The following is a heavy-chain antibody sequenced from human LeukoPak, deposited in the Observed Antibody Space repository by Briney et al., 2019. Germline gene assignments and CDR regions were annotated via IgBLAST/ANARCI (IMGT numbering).Heavy chain of an antibody. CDR1: GFTFSSYA. Sequence: GGSLRLSCAASGFTFSSYAMSWVRQAPGRGLEWVSPISGSGRSTYYADSVKGRFTISRDNSKNTLYLQMNSLRAEDTAVYYCAQDPRIAVESAHSDYWGQGTLVTVSS. CDR2: ISGSGRST. J-gene: IGHJ4*02. D-gene: IGHD6-19*01. V-gene: IGHV3-23*01. CDR3: AQDPRIAVESAHSDY.